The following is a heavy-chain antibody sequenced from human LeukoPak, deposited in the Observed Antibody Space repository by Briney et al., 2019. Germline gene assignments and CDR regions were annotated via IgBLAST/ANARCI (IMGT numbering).Heavy chain of an antibody. J-gene: IGHJ1*01. CDR1: GGSFSDNY. V-gene: IGHV4-34*01. CDR3: ARNGGAAGGKYFHR. CDR2: IHHSGNT. Sequence: SETLSLTCAVSGGSFSDNYWSWIRQPPGTGLEWIGEIHHSGNTNYNPSLKSRVTISVDTSKSQFSLKLSSVTAADTAVYYCARNGGAAGGKYFHRWGQGTLVTVSS. D-gene: IGHD4-23*01.